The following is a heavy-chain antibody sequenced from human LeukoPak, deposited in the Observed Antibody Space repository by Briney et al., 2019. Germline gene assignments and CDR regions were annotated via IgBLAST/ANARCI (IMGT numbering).Heavy chain of an antibody. V-gene: IGHV3-30*02. CDR3: AKLDVVAAPFDY. CDR1: GFTFSSYG. CDR2: IRYDGSNK. D-gene: IGHD2-15*01. J-gene: IGHJ4*02. Sequence: GGSLRLSCAAFGFTFSSYGMHWVRQAPGKGLEWVAFIRYDGSNKYYADSVKGRFTISRDNSKNTLYLQMNSLRAEDTAVYYCAKLDVVAAPFDYWGQGTLVTVSS.